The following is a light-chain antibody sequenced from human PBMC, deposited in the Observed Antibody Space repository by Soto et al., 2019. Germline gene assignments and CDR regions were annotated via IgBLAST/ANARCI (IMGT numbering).Light chain of an antibody. CDR1: TSNIGGNT. J-gene: IGLJ2*01. CDR3: ASWDDSLYGVI. V-gene: IGLV1-44*01. Sequence: QSVLTQPPSASATPGQRVTISCSGSTSNIGGNTVSWYQQLPGTAPKLLIYSNHQRPSGVPDRFSGSKSGTSASLAISGRQSEDEANYYCASWDDSLYGVIFGGGTKLTVL. CDR2: SNH.